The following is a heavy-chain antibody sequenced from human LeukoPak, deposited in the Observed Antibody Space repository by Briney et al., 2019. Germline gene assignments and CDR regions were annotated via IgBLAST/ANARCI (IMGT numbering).Heavy chain of an antibody. CDR3: AKESSRWLQYGGVDY. V-gene: IGHV3-30*02. J-gene: IGHJ4*02. CDR1: GFTFSSYG. Sequence: GGSLRLSCAASGFTFSSYGMHWVRQAPGKGLEWVAFIRYDGSNKYYADSVKGRFTISRDNSKNTLYLQMNSLRAEDTAVYYCAKESSRWLQYGGVDYWGQGTLVTVSS. CDR2: IRYDGSNK. D-gene: IGHD5-24*01.